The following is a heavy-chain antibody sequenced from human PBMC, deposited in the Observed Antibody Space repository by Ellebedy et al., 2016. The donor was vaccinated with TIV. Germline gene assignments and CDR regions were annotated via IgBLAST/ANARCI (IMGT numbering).Heavy chain of an antibody. J-gene: IGHJ4*02. CDR1: GGSISSYY. CDR2: IYYSGST. V-gene: IGHV4-59*01. D-gene: IGHD6-13*01. Sequence: SETLSLTXTVSGGSISSYYWSWIRQPPGKGLEWIGYIYYSGSTNYNPSLKSRVTTSVDTSKNQFSLKLSSVTAADTAVYYCARGSGIAAAGPLSNDYWGQGTLVTVSS. CDR3: ARGSGIAAAGPLSNDY.